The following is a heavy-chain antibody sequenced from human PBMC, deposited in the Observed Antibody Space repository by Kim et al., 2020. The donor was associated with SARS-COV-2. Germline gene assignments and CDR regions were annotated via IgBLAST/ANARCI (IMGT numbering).Heavy chain of an antibody. CDR3: AKRRGRSKWTFDY. Sequence: GGSLRLSCAASGFTFSSYGMHWVRQAPGKGLEWVAVISYDGSNKYYADSVKGRFTISRDNSKNTLYLQMNSLRAEDTAVYYCAKRRGRSKWTFDYWGQGTLVTVSS. V-gene: IGHV3-30*18. CDR2: ISYDGSNK. CDR1: GFTFSSYG. D-gene: IGHD1-26*01. J-gene: IGHJ4*02.